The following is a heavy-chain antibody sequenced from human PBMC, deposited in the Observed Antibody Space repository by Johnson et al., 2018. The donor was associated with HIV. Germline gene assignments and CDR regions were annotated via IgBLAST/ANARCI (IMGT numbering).Heavy chain of an antibody. D-gene: IGHD1-26*01. Sequence: VQLVESGGGVVRPGGSLRLSCAASGFTFDDYGMSWVRQAPGKGLEWVSGINWNGGSTGYADSVKGRFTISSDNAKNSLYLQMNSLRAEDTALYYCARDHPTPGAHSGSHHDAFDVWGRGTVVTVSS. CDR3: ARDHPTPGAHSGSHHDAFDV. CDR1: GFTFDDYG. CDR2: INWNGGST. V-gene: IGHV3-20*04. J-gene: IGHJ3*01.